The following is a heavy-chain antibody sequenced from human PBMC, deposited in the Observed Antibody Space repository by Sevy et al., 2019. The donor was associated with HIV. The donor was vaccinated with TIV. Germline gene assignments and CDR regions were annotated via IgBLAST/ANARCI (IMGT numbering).Heavy chain of an antibody. J-gene: IGHJ4*02. CDR3: ARDGGCSSTSCLLYFDY. D-gene: IGHD2-2*01. Sequence: ASVKVSCKASGYTFTGYYMHWVRQAPGQGLEWMGWINPNSGGTNYAQKFQGRVTMTRDTSISTAYMELSRLRSDDTAVYYCARDGGCSSTSCLLYFDYWGQGTLVTVSS. CDR1: GYTFTGYY. CDR2: INPNSGGT. V-gene: IGHV1-2*02.